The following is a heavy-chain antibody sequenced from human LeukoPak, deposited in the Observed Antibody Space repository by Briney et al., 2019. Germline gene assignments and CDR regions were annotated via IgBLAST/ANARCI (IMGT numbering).Heavy chain of an antibody. D-gene: IGHD2-2*01. CDR3: ARGGGYCSSTSCRLFFDY. CDR1: GYTFTGYY. Sequence: ASVTVSCKASGYTFTGYYMHWVRQAPGQGLEWMGWINPNSGGTNYAQKFQGRVTMTRDTSISTAYMELSRLRSDDTAVYYCARGGGYCSSTSCRLFFDYWGQGTLVTVSS. CDR2: INPNSGGT. J-gene: IGHJ4*02. V-gene: IGHV1-2*02.